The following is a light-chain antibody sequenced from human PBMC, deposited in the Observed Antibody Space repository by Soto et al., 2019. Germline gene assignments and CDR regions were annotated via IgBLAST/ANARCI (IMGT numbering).Light chain of an antibody. J-gene: IGLJ3*02. CDR1: SGHRSDI. V-gene: IGLV4-60*03. CDR2: LESSGTY. Sequence: QLVLTQSSSASGSLGSSVKLTCTLSSGHRSDIIAWHQQQPGKAPRYLMKLESSGTYNKGSAVPDRFSGSSSGADRYLTISDLQSEDEADYYCETWDSDIWVFGGGTKVTVL. CDR3: ETWDSDIWV.